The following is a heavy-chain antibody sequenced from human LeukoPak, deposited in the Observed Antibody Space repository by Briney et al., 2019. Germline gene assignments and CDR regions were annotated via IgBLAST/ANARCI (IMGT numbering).Heavy chain of an antibody. CDR2: INHSGST. J-gene: IGHJ4*02. V-gene: IGHV4-34*01. CDR3: ARTNYDFWSGYYRGGVYYFDY. Sequence: SETLSLTCAVYGGSFSGYYWSWIRQPPGKGLEWIGGINHSGSTNYNPSLKSRVTISVDTSKNQFSLKLSSVTAADTAVYYCARTNYDFWSGYYRGGVYYFDYWGQGTLVTVSS. D-gene: IGHD3-3*01. CDR1: GGSFSGYY.